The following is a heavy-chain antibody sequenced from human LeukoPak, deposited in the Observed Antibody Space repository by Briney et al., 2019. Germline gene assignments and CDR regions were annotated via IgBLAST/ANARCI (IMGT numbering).Heavy chain of an antibody. CDR1: GFTFSSYN. Sequence: GGSLRLSCAASGFTFSSYNMDWVRQGPGKGLEWVSFIDSSSRYIYQADSVKGRFTISRDNAKSTVFLQMNSLRAEDTAVYYCARVGGHCTSTSCPPPDYWGQGTLVTISS. D-gene: IGHD2-2*01. V-gene: IGHV3-21*01. CDR2: IDSSSRYI. CDR3: ARVGGHCTSTSCPPPDY. J-gene: IGHJ4*02.